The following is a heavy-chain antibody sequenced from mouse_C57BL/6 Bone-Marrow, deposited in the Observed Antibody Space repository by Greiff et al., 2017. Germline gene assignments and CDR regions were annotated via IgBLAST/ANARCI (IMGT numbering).Heavy chain of an antibody. D-gene: IGHD1-1*01. J-gene: IGHJ3*01. Sequence: VQRVESDAELVKPGASVKISCKVSGYTFTDHTIHWMKQRPEQGLEWIGYIYPRDGSTKYNEKFKGKATLTADKSSSTAYMQLNSLTSEDSAVYFCARGDYGSRGRFAYWGQGTLVTVSA. CDR2: IYPRDGST. CDR1: GYTFTDHT. V-gene: IGHV1-78*01. CDR3: ARGDYGSRGRFAY.